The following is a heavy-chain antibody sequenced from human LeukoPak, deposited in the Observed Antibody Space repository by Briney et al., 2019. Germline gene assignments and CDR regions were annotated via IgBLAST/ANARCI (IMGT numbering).Heavy chain of an antibody. CDR2: ITGSGGTT. Sequence: GGSLRLSCAASGFTFSNYAMTWVRQAPGKGLEWVSSITGSGGTTYYADSVKGRFTISRDNSKNTLYLQMNSLRAEDTAVYYCAKDYPQYYYDSSGYSDAFDIWGQGTMVTVSS. CDR3: AKDYPQYYYDSSGYSDAFDI. V-gene: IGHV3-23*01. J-gene: IGHJ3*02. D-gene: IGHD3-22*01. CDR1: GFTFSNYA.